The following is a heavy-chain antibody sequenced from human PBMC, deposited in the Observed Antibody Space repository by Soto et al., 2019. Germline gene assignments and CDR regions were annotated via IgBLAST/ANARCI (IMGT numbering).Heavy chain of an antibody. CDR1: GFTFSSYA. J-gene: IGHJ3*02. Sequence: GGSLRLSCSASGFTFSSYAMHWVRQAPGKGLEYVSAISSSGGSTYYADSVKGRFTISRDNSKNTLYLQMNSLRAEDTAVYYCAKDYRVRMNTGRSHFDIWGQGTMVTVSS. D-gene: IGHD3-16*02. CDR3: AKDYRVRMNTGRSHFDI. V-gene: IGHV3-64*04. CDR2: ISSSGGST.